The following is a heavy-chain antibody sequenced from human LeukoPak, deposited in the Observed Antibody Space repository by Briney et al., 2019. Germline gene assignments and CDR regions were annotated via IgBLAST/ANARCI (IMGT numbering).Heavy chain of an antibody. Sequence: ASVKVSCKASGYTFTGYYMHWVRQAPGHGLEWMGWINPNSGGTNYAQKFQGRVTMTRDTSISTAYMELSRLRSDDTAVYYCARDGGEGYCSGGSCYSTAGAFDIWGQGTMVTVSS. J-gene: IGHJ3*02. CDR2: INPNSGGT. V-gene: IGHV1-2*02. CDR1: GYTFTGYY. D-gene: IGHD2-15*01. CDR3: ARDGGEGYCSGGSCYSTAGAFDI.